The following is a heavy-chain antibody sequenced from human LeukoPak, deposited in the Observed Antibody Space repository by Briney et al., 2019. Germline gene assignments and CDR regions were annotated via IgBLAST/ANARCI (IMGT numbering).Heavy chain of an antibody. J-gene: IGHJ4*02. D-gene: IGHD6-19*01. Sequence: PSETLSLTCAVYGGSFSGYYWSWIRQPPGKGLEWIGEINHSGSTNYNPSLKSRVNISVDTSKSQFSLRLSSVTVADTAVYYCARLWSFSGWYLDDYWGQGTLVTVSS. CDR2: INHSGST. CDR3: ARLWSFSGWYLDDY. V-gene: IGHV4-34*01. CDR1: GGSFSGYY.